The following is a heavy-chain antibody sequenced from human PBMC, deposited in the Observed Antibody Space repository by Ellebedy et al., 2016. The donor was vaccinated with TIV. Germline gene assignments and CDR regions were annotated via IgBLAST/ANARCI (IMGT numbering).Heavy chain of an antibody. CDR3: ARILVAADAFDI. V-gene: IGHV4-39*01. CDR2: IYYSGST. J-gene: IGHJ3*02. Sequence: MPSETLSLTCTVSGGSISSSSYYWGWIRQPPGKGLEWIGSIYYSGSTYYNPSLKSRVTISVDTSKNQFSLKLSSVTAADTAVYYCARILVAADAFDIWGQGTMVTVSS. D-gene: IGHD2-15*01. CDR1: GGSISSSSYY.